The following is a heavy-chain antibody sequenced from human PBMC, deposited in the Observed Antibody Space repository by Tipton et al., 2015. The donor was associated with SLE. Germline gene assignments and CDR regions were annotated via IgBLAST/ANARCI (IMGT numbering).Heavy chain of an antibody. Sequence: SLRLSCAGSGFTFSSNAMHWVRQAPGKGLEWVAVISADGTNKYYADSVKGRFTLSRDNSKNTLYLQMSSLRAEDTAVYYCARLLVYDFWSGYPQYYYYYMDVWGKGTTVTVSS. V-gene: IGHV3-30*04. CDR1: GFTFSSNA. CDR2: ISADGTNK. CDR3: ARLLVYDFWSGYPQYYYYYMDV. J-gene: IGHJ6*03. D-gene: IGHD3-3*01.